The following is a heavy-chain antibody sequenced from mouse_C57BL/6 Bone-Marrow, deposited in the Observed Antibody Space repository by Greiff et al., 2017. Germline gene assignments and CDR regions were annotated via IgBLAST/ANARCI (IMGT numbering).Heavy chain of an antibody. D-gene: IGHD2-3*01. J-gene: IGHJ3*01. CDR3: ARHESRDGYWCAY. CDR1: GFSLTSYG. Sequence: VKVEESGPGLVAPSQSLSITCTVSGFSLTSYGVHWVRQPPGKGLEWLVVIWSDGSTTYNSALKSRLSISKDNSKSQVILKMNSLQTDDTAMYYCARHESRDGYWCAYWGQGTLVTVSA. V-gene: IGHV2-6-1*01. CDR2: IWSDGST.